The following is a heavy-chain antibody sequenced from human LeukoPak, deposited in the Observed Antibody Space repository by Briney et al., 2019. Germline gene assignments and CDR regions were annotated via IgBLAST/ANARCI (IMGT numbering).Heavy chain of an antibody. J-gene: IGHJ3*02. D-gene: IGHD3-10*01. CDR1: GYTLTELS. CDR3: ATVPGGSGSYDPSLEAFDN. Sequence: ASVKVSCKVSGYTLTELSMHWVRQAPGKGLEWMGGFDPEDGETIYAQKFQGRVTMTEDTSTDTAYMELSSLRSEDTAVYYCATVPGGSGSYDPSLEAFDNWGQGTMVTVSS. CDR2: FDPEDGET. V-gene: IGHV1-24*01.